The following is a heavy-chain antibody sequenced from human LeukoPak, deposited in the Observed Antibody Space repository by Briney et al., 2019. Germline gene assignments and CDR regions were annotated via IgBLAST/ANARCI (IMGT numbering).Heavy chain of an antibody. V-gene: IGHV1-2*02. J-gene: IGHJ6*03. CDR2: INPNSGGT. CDR3: ARSRYCSSTSCAYYYYYYMDV. CDR1: GYTFTGYY. Sequence: ASVKVSCKASGYTFTGYYMHWVRQAPGQGLEWMGWINPNSGGTNYAQKFQGRVTMTRDTSISTAYMELGRLRTDDTAVYYCARSRYCSSTSCAYYYYYYMDVWGKGTTVTVSS. D-gene: IGHD2-2*01.